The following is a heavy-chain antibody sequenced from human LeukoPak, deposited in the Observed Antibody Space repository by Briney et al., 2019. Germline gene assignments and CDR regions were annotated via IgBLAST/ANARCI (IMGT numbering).Heavy chain of an antibody. Sequence: SETLSLTCTVSGGSISSSSYYWGWIRQPPGKGLEWIGSIYYSGSTYYNPSLKSRVTISVDTSKNQFSLKLSSVTAADTAVYYCARDWGEMATITASFDYWGQGTLVTVSS. V-gene: IGHV4-39*07. CDR2: IYYSGST. CDR3: ARDWGEMATITASFDY. J-gene: IGHJ4*02. CDR1: GGSISSSSYY. D-gene: IGHD5-24*01.